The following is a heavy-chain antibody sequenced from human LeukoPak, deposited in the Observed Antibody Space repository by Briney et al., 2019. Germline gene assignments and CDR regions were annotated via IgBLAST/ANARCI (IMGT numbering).Heavy chain of an antibody. CDR3: AKDSGIAVAGTLRAFAI. D-gene: IGHD6-19*01. Sequence: GGSLRLSSAASGFTFISYGMYWVRQAPGKGLEWVSSISSSSSYIYYADSVKGRFTISRDNSKNTLYLQMNSLRAEDTAVYYCAKDSGIAVAGTLRAFAIRGQARMVTVSS. CDR2: ISSSSSYI. J-gene: IGHJ3*02. V-gene: IGHV3-21*01. CDR1: GFTFISYG.